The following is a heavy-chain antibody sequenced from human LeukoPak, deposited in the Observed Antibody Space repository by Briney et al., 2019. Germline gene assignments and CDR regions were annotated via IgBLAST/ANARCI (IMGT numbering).Heavy chain of an antibody. CDR2: IYYSGST. V-gene: IGHV4-59*01. CDR3: ARGLTTGYSSGDDAFDI. CDR1: GGSISSYY. Sequence: PSETLSLTCTVSGGSISSYYWSWIRQPPGKGLEWIGYIYYSGSTNYNPSLKSRVTISVDTSKNQFSLKLSSVTAADTAVYYCARGLTTGYSSGDDAFDIWGQGTMVTVSS. J-gene: IGHJ3*02. D-gene: IGHD6-19*01.